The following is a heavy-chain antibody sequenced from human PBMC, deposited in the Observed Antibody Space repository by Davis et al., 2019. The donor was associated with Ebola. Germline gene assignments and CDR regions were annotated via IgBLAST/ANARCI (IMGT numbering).Heavy chain of an antibody. D-gene: IGHD5-12*01. J-gene: IGHJ4*02. CDR1: AFTSSSYG. Sequence: PGGPLRPSCPASAFTSSSYGMHWVRQAPGKGLEWVAVIWYDGSNKYYADSVKARFTISRDNSKNTLYLQMNSLRAEDTAVYYCARGESDIVPSALSFFDYWGQGTLVTVSS. V-gene: IGHV3-33*01. CDR2: IWYDGSNK. CDR3: ARGESDIVPSALSFFDY.